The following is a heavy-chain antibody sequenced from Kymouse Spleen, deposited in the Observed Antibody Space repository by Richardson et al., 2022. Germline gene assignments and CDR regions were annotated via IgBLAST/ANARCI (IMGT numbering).Heavy chain of an antibody. J-gene: IGHJ4*02. CDR3: ARTYYYGSGSSYFDY. V-gene: IGHV4-39*01. Sequence: QLQLQESGPGLVKPSETLSLTCTVSGGSISSSSYYWGWIRQPPGKGLEWIGSIYYSGSTYYNPSLKSRVTISVDTSKNQFSLKLSSVTAADTAVYYCARTYYYGSGSSYFDYWGQGTLVTVSS. CDR1: GGSISSSSYY. D-gene: IGHD3-10*01. CDR2: IYYSGST.